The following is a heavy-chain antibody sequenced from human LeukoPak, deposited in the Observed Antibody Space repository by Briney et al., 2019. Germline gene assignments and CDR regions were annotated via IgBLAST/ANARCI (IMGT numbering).Heavy chain of an antibody. CDR2: IYYTGST. Sequence: NPSETLSLTCTVSGGSISSSSYYWGWIRQPPGKGLEWLGTIYYTGSTYYNPSLKSRVTISVDTSKNQFSLKLSSVTAADTAVYYCARGRDIVDFDYWGQGTLVTVSS. V-gene: IGHV4-39*01. D-gene: IGHD5-12*01. CDR3: ARGRDIVDFDY. J-gene: IGHJ4*02. CDR1: GGSISSSSYY.